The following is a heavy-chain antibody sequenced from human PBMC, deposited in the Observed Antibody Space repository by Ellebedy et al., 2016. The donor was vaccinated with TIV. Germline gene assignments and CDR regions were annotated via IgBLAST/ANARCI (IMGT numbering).Heavy chain of an antibody. Sequence: GESLKISCAASGFTFTNHAMTWVRQAPGKGLEWVSVISGSRLGLVTYYADSVKGRFTISRDDSKNKLYLQMNSLRAEDTAVYYCVNYIGNLGYWGQGTLVTVSS. V-gene: IGHV3-23*01. CDR1: GFTFTNHA. CDR3: VNYIGNLGY. J-gene: IGHJ4*02. CDR2: ISGSRLGLVT. D-gene: IGHD4-23*01.